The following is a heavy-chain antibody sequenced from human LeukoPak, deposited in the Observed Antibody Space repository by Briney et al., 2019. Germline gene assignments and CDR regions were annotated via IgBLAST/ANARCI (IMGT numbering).Heavy chain of an antibody. CDR3: VQGWRDS. CDR1: GYSFTSYW. V-gene: IGHV3-7*01. CDR2: IKHDGSEK. J-gene: IGHJ5*02. Sequence: GEPLKISCKGSGYSFTSYWIGWVRQAPGKGLEWVANIKHDGSEKYYVDSVKGRFTISRDNAKNSLYLQMNSLRVEDTSVYYCVQGWRDSWGQGTLVIVSS. D-gene: IGHD2-21*01.